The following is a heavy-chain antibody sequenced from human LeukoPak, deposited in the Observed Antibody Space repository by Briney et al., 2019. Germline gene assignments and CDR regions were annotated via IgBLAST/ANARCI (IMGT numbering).Heavy chain of an antibody. D-gene: IGHD6-19*01. CDR3: AHVGAVAGDDAFGI. Sequence: GASVKVSCKASGYTFTSYGISWVRQAPGQGLEWMGWISAYNGNTNYAQKLQGRVTMTTDTSTSTAYMELRSLRSDDTAVYYCAHVGAVAGDDAFGIWGQGTMVTVSS. V-gene: IGHV1-18*01. CDR1: GYTFTSYG. CDR2: ISAYNGNT. J-gene: IGHJ3*02.